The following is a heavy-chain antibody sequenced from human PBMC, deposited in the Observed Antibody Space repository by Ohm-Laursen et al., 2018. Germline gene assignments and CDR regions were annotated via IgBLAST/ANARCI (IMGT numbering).Heavy chain of an antibody. D-gene: IGHD3-22*01. J-gene: IGHJ4*02. CDR1: GFTFNNYG. V-gene: IGHV3-23*01. CDR3: ANQYYDSSGYYQWYFDY. Sequence: SLRLSCAASGFTFNNYGMSWVRQAPGKGLEWVSGITGSGGNTYYADSVKGRFTISRDNPKNTLYLQMNSLRADDTAIYYCANQYYDSSGYYQWYFDYWGQGTLVTVSS. CDR2: ITGSGGNT.